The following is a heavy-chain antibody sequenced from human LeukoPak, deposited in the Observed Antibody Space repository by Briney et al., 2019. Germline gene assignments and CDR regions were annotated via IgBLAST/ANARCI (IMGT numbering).Heavy chain of an antibody. CDR2: INPSGGST. CDR1: GYTFTSYY. Sequence: ASVKVSCKASGYTFTSYYVHWVRQAPGEGLEWMGIINPSGGSTSYAQKFQGRVTMTRDTSTSTVYMELSSLRSEDTAVYYCARFAVHRRITVAGQFGLDYWGQGTLVSVSS. CDR3: ARFAVHRRITVAGQFGLDY. V-gene: IGHV1-46*01. J-gene: IGHJ4*02. D-gene: IGHD6-19*01.